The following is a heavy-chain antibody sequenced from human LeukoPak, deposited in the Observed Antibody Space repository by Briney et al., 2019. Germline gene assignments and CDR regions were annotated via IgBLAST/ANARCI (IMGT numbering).Heavy chain of an antibody. D-gene: IGHD3-10*01. CDR3: ARTRVLLWFGEQTATFDY. Sequence: SQTLSLTCTVSGRSLSSSSSYWAWIRQPPGKGLEWIGPIYYSGSTYHNPSTKSRVTISVDTSKNQFSLKLSSVTAADTAVYYCARTRVLLWFGEQTATFDYWGQGTLVTVSS. CDR2: IYYSGST. CDR1: GRSLSSSSSY. V-gene: IGHV4-39*01. J-gene: IGHJ4*02.